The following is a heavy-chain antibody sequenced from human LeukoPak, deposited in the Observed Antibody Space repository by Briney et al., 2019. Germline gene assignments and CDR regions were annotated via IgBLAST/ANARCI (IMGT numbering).Heavy chain of an antibody. V-gene: IGHV3-21*04. CDR3: AKDVRRWGELPYYFDY. CDR1: GFSFSSYN. CDR2: ITTSSTYT. Sequence: GGSLRLSCEASGFSFSSYNMDWVRQTPGKGLEWISSITTSSTYTFYADSVKGRFTISRDNSKNSLYLQMNSLRTEDTALYYCAKDVRRWGELPYYFDYWGQGTLVTVSS. D-gene: IGHD1-26*01. J-gene: IGHJ4*02.